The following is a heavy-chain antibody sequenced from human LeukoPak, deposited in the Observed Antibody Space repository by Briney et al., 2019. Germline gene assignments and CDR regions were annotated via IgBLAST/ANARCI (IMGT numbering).Heavy chain of an antibody. Sequence: GGSLRLSCAASGFTFSSYSMNWVRQAPGKGLEWVSYIRSSSSTIYYADSVEGRFTISRDNAKNSLYLQMNSLRAEDTAVYYCAREGKRQWPGFYYCMDVWGQGTTVTVSS. V-gene: IGHV3-48*04. CDR3: AREGKRQWPGFYYCMDV. CDR1: GFTFSSYS. D-gene: IGHD6-19*01. J-gene: IGHJ6*02. CDR2: IRSSSSTI.